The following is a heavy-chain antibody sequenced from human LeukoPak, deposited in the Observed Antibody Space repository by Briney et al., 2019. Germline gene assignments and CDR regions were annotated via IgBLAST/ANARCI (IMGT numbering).Heavy chain of an antibody. D-gene: IGHD3-10*01. J-gene: IGHJ4*02. V-gene: IGHV4-59*12. CDR1: GGSISSYY. CDR3: AASHGSGSYYPIHDY. CDR2: IYYSRST. Sequence: SETLSLTCTVSGGSISSYYWSWIRQPPGKGLEWIGYIYYSRSTNYNPSLKSRVTISVDTSKNQFSLKLSSVTAADTAVYYCAASHGSGSYYPIHDYWGQGTLVTVSS.